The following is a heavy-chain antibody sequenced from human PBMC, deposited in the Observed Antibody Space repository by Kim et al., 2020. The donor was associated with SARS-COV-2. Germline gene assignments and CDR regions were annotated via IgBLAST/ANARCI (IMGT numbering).Heavy chain of an antibody. D-gene: IGHD5-18*01. CDR1: GYTFTSYY. CDR2: INPSGGST. V-gene: IGHV1-46*01. CDR3: ARGLLDLNVDTAMVTLGGGDFDY. Sequence: ASVKVSCKASGYTFTSYYMHWVRQAPGQGLEWMGIINPSGGSTSYAQKFQGRVTMTRDTSTSTVYMELSSLRSEDTAVYYCARGLLDLNVDTAMVTLGGGDFDYWGQGTLVTVSS. J-gene: IGHJ4*02.